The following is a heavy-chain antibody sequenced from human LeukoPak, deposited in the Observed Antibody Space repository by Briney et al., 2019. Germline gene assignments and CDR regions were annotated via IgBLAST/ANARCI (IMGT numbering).Heavy chain of an antibody. CDR2: TDSGGST. CDR3: AREYCRGGSCYYYYYYMDV. D-gene: IGHD2-15*01. J-gene: IGHJ6*03. V-gene: IGHV3-53*05. Sequence: GGSLTFYAAAGGFTGSSNYMRWLRPAPGVGVVGVTITDSGGSTYYADSVKGRFTISRDNSKNTPYLQMNSLRAEDTAVYYCAREYCRGGSCYYYYYYMDVWGKGTTVTVSS. CDR1: GFTGSSNY.